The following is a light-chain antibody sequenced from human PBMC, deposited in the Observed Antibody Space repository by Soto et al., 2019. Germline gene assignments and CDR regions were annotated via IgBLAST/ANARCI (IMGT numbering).Light chain of an antibody. Sequence: DIQMTQSPSTLSASVGDRVTITCRASQSISSSLAWYQQKPGKAPKLLIYKASSLESGVPSRFSGSGSGTEFPLAMSSVQHYYLAAYYSQQYNSYWTFGQGTKMEIK. CDR1: QSISSS. CDR2: KAS. CDR3: QQYNSYWT. V-gene: IGKV1-5*03. J-gene: IGKJ1*01.